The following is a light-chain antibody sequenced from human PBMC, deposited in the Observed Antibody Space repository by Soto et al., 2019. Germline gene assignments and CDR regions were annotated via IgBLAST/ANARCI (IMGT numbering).Light chain of an antibody. CDR2: GAS. J-gene: IGKJ1*01. Sequence: EIVMTQSPATLSVSPGERATLSCRASQRVSSNLAWYHQKPGQAPRLLIYGASTRATGIPARFSGSGSWTEFTLTISSLQSEDFAVYYCQQYNNWPPWTFGQGTKVEIK. V-gene: IGKV3-15*01. CDR1: QRVSSN. CDR3: QQYNNWPPWT.